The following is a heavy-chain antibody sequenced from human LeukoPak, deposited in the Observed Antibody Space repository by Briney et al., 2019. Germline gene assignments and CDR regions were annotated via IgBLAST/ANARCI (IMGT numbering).Heavy chain of an antibody. V-gene: IGHV3-66*02. CDR3: ATTTLGGSYPFDY. J-gene: IGHJ4*02. Sequence: GGSLRLSCAVSGFTVSSNYMTWVRQAPGKGLEWVSVIYSGGSIYYADSVKGRFTISRDISKNTLYLQMNSLRAEDTAVYYCATTTLGGSYPFDYWGQGTLVTVSS. CDR1: GFTVSSNY. CDR2: IYSGGSI. D-gene: IGHD1-26*01.